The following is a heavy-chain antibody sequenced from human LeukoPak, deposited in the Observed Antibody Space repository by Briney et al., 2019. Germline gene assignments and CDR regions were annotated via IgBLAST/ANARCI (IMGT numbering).Heavy chain of an antibody. J-gene: IGHJ4*02. D-gene: IGHD3-9*01. CDR3: ARDRDWSFDY. Sequence: GGSLRLSCAASGFSFSEHSMSWVRQAPGKGLEWVSNIRGSSSAMNYADSVKGRFTISRDNAKNSLYLEMSSLRAEDTAVYYCARDRDWSFDYWGLGTLVSVSS. V-gene: IGHV3-48*04. CDR2: IRGSSSAM. CDR1: GFSFSEHS.